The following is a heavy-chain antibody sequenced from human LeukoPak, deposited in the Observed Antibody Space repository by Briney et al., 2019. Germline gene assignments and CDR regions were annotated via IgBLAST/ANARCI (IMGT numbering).Heavy chain of an antibody. J-gene: IGHJ4*02. Sequence: GGSLRLSCAASGFTFSSYSMNWVRQAPGKGLEWVSSISSSSSYIYYADSVRGRFTISRDNAKNSLYLQMNSLRADDTAVYYCAKDLGRYRNNFFDYWGQGNLVTVSS. D-gene: IGHD1-14*01. CDR3: AKDLGRYRNNFFDY. CDR1: GFTFSSYS. CDR2: ISSSSSYI. V-gene: IGHV3-21*04.